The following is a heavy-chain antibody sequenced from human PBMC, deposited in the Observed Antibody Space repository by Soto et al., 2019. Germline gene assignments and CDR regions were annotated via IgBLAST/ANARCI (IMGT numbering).Heavy chain of an antibody. V-gene: IGHV1-8*01. CDR3: ARERTTRGMDV. J-gene: IGHJ6*02. D-gene: IGHD1-1*01. CDR1: GYTFTSYD. Sequence: QVQLVQSGAEVKKPGASVKVSCKASGYTFTSYDINWVRQATGQGLEWMGWMNPNSGNTGYAQKFQGRVTMTRNTYITTAYLELRSLRSEVTAVYYGARERTTRGMDVGGQGTTVTVSS. CDR2: MNPNSGNT.